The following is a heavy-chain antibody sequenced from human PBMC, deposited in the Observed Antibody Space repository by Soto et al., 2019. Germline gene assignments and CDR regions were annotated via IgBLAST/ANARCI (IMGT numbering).Heavy chain of an antibody. V-gene: IGHV5-10-1*01. Sequence: GESLKISCKAFGYSFTSDWISWVRQMPGKGLEWMGNIDPGNSYTDYSPSFQGHVTISADKSITTAYLQWNSLKASDTAIYYWARLRNDFWSAYHTMDVWGQGTTVTVSS. CDR1: GYSFTSDW. CDR2: IDPGNSYT. J-gene: IGHJ6*02. CDR3: ARLRNDFWSAYHTMDV. D-gene: IGHD3-3*01.